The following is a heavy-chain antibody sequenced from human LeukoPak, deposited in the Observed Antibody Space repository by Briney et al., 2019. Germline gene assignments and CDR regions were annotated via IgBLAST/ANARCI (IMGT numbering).Heavy chain of an antibody. CDR2: IIPIFGTA. CDR3: AREGDPGLGWFDP. CDR1: GGTFSSYA. J-gene: IGHJ5*02. D-gene: IGHD3-10*01. Sequence: SVKVSCKASGGTFSSYAISWVRQAPGQGLEWMGGIIPIFGTANYAQKFQGRVTITADKSTSTAYMELSSLRSEDTAVYYCAREGDPGLGWFDPWGQGTLVTVSS. V-gene: IGHV1-69*06.